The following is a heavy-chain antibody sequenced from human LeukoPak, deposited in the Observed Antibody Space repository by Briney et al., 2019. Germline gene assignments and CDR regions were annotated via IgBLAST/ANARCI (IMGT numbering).Heavy chain of an antibody. D-gene: IGHD6-6*01. CDR3: ARSFQLYIAARLGAFDI. V-gene: IGHV1-69*05. Sequence: AASVKVSCKASGGTFSSYAISWVRQAPGQGLEWMGGIIPIFGTANYAQKFQGRVTITTDESTSTAYMELSSLRSEDTAVYYCARSFQLYIAARLGAFDIWGQGTMVTVSS. CDR1: GGTFSSYA. CDR2: IIPIFGTA. J-gene: IGHJ3*02.